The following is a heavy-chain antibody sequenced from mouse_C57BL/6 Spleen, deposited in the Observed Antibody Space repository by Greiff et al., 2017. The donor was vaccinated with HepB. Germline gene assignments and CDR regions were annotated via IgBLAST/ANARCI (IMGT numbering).Heavy chain of an antibody. CDR1: GYAFTNYL. V-gene: IGHV1-54*01. Sequence: QVQLQQSGAELVRPGTSVKVSCKASGYAFTNYLIEWVKQRPGQGLEWIGVINPGSGGTNYNEKFKGKATLTADKSSSTAYMQLSSLTSEDSAVYFCASSAGSSDGYYWYFDVWGTGTTVTVSS. CDR3: ASSAGSSDGYYWYFDV. J-gene: IGHJ1*03. CDR2: INPGSGGT. D-gene: IGHD2-3*01.